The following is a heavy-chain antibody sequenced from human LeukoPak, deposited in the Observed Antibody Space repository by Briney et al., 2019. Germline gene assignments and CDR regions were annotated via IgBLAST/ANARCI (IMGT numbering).Heavy chain of an antibody. V-gene: IGHV1-69*13. CDR2: IIPIFGTA. J-gene: IGHJ6*02. Sequence: GASVTVSCTASGGTFSIYAISGVRQAPGQGLEWMGGIIPIFGTANYAQKFQGRATITADESTSTAYMELSSLRSEDTAVYYCARRAWAGSYYYYGMDVWGQGTTVTVSS. CDR1: GGTFSIYA. D-gene: IGHD3/OR15-3a*01. CDR3: ARRAWAGSYYYYGMDV.